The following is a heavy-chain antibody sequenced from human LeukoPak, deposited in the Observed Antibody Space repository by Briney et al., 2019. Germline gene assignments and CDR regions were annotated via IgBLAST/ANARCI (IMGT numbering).Heavy chain of an antibody. CDR2: ISGDGGST. CDR3: AKVGQQQLVWGPYYFDY. CDR1: GFTFDDYA. V-gene: IGHV3-43*02. Sequence: QPGGSLRLSCAASGFTFDDYAMHWVRQAPGKGLEWVSLISGDGGSTYYADSVKGRFTISRDNAKNSLYLQMNSLRAEDTALYYCAKVGQQQLVWGPYYFDYWGQGTLVTVSS. D-gene: IGHD6-13*01. J-gene: IGHJ4*02.